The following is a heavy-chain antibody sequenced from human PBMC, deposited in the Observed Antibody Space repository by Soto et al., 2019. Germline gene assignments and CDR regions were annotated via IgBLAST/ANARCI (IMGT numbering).Heavy chain of an antibody. CDR1: GGSISSGGYS. CDR3: ARTPDI. J-gene: IGHJ3*02. Sequence: QLQLQEYGSGMVKPSQTLSLTCAVSGGSISSGGYSWSWIRQPPGKGLEWIGYIYHSGSTYYNPPLKSRVTISVDRSKNQFSLKLSSVTAAHTAVYYCARTPDIWGQGTMVTVSS. CDR2: IYHSGST. V-gene: IGHV4-30-2*01.